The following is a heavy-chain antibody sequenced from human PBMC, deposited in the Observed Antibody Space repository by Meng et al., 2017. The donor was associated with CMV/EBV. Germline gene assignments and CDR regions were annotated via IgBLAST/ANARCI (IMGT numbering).Heavy chain of an antibody. CDR2: IYWDDDK. CDR1: WLLLSTSGVG. V-gene: IGHV2-5*02. J-gene: IGHJ4*02. Sequence: SGPPLANTPQTLTLTFTISWLLLSTSGVGVGWIRQPPGKALEWLALIYWDDDKRYSPSLKSRLTITKDTSKNQVVLTMTNMDPVDTATYYCARIAAAGRFDYWGQGTLVTVSS. CDR3: ARIAAAGRFDY. D-gene: IGHD6-13*01.